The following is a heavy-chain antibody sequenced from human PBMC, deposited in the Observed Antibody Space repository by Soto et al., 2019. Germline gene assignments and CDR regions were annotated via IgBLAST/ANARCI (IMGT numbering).Heavy chain of an antibody. CDR3: ARDSLSFPY. CDR1: GFTFSIHT. Sequence: GGSLRLSCAASGFTFSIHTMSWVRQAQGKGLEWVSSIDAAGRSIFYADSVRGRFTISRDNSNNMLHLQMTSLGAEDTAVYYCARDSLSFPYWGQGTLVTVSS. CDR2: IDAAGRSI. J-gene: IGHJ4*02. D-gene: IGHD3-16*01. V-gene: IGHV3-23*01.